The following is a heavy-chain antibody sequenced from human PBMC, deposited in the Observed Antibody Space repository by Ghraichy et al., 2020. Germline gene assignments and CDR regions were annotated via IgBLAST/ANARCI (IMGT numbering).Heavy chain of an antibody. V-gene: IGHV1-18*01. Sequence: VKVSCKASGYTFTSYGISWVRQAPGQGLEWMGWISAYNGNTNYAQKLQGRVTMTTDTSTSTAYMELRSLRSDDTAVYYCARVSYDILTGYYSGFDYWGQGTLVTVSS. J-gene: IGHJ4*02. CDR2: ISAYNGNT. D-gene: IGHD3-9*01. CDR1: GYTFTSYG. CDR3: ARVSYDILTGYYSGFDY.